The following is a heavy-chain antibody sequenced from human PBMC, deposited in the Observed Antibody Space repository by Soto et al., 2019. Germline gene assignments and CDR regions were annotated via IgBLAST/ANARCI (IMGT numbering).Heavy chain of an antibody. CDR3: ARDPYDFWSGPDY. CDR1: GFSFSTYN. CDR2: ISRDSTYR. V-gene: IGHV3-21*06. J-gene: IGHJ4*02. Sequence: GGSVRLSCAASGFSFSTYNMNWVRQAPGKGLEWVSSISRDSTYRYYADSMRGRFTISRDNAKNSVFLQLDSLRGDDTAVYYCARDPYDFWSGPDYWGQGTLVTVSS. D-gene: IGHD3-3*01.